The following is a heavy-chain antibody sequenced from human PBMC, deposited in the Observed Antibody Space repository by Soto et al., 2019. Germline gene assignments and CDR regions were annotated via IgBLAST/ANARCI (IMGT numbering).Heavy chain of an antibody. J-gene: IGHJ4*02. V-gene: IGHV3-30-3*01. Sequence: GGSLRPSGAASGFTFSSYAMHWVRQAPGKGLEWVAVISYDGSNKYYAASVKGRFTISRDNSKNTLYLQMNRLRAEDKAVYYCARGGRRSTIFGVVIKKDYFDYWGQGTLVTVSS. CDR2: ISYDGSNK. CDR1: GFTFSSYA. D-gene: IGHD3-3*01. CDR3: ARGGRRSTIFGVVIKKDYFDY.